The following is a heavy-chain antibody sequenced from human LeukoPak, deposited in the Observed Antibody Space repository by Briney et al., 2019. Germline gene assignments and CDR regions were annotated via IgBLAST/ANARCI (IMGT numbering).Heavy chain of an antibody. Sequence: ASVKVSCKASGGTFSSYAISWVRQAPGQGLEWMGGIIPIFGTANYAQEFQGRVTITADESTSTAYMELSSLRSEDTAVYYCATVLPGYSYGFDYWGQGTLVTVSS. CDR2: IIPIFGTA. J-gene: IGHJ4*02. CDR1: GGTFSSYA. V-gene: IGHV1-69*13. CDR3: ATVLPGYSYGFDY. D-gene: IGHD5-18*01.